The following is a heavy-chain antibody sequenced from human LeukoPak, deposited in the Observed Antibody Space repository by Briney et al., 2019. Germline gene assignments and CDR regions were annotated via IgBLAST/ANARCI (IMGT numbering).Heavy chain of an antibody. J-gene: IGHJ4*02. D-gene: IGHD3-10*01. CDR2: VYYSGST. CDR3: ARHPFGSGHFDC. CDR1: GGSIRSYY. Sequence: PLETLSLTCTVSGGSIRSYYWSWIRQPPGKGLEWIGYVYYSGSTNYNPSLKSRVTISVDTSKNQFSLKLTSVTAADTAVYYCARHPFGSGHFDCWGQGTLVTVSS. V-gene: IGHV4-59*08.